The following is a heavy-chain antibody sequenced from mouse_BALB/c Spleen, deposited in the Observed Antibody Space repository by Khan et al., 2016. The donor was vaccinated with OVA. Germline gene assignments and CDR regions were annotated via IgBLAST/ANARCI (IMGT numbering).Heavy chain of an antibody. CDR3: ARVYGRHFDY. Sequence: VQLKLLGPRLVKSSQSLSLTCTVICYSITSDYAWNWIRQFPGNKLEWMGFISYSGNTNYNPSLKCRISITRDTSMNQFFLQLNSVTTKDTATYYCARVYGRHFDYWGQGTTLTVSS. CDR2: ISYSGNT. D-gene: IGHD1-1*02. J-gene: IGHJ2*01. CDR1: CYSITSDYA. V-gene: IGHV3-2*02.